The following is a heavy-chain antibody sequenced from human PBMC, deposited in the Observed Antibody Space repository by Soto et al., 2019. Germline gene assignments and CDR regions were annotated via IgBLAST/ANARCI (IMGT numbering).Heavy chain of an antibody. J-gene: IGHJ5*01. Sequence: SSETLSLTCTVSGVSIHNSHSFWGWIRQPPGKGLELIGTVYYSGGAHYNSSLKGRVTISVDTANNQVSLRMRSLTAADTAVYYCGRVVEGATRHTDLDSWGQGTLVTSPQ. D-gene: IGHD2-21*01. CDR2: VYYSGGA. CDR1: GVSIHNSHSF. CDR3: GRVVEGATRHTDLDS. V-gene: IGHV4-39*01.